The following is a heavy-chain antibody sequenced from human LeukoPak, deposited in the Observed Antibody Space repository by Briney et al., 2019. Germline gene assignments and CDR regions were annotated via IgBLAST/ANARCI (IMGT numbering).Heavy chain of an antibody. D-gene: IGHD5-12*01. CDR2: IIPIFGTT. J-gene: IGHJ4*02. Sequence: ASVKVSCKTSGGTFSTYAISWVRQAPGQGLEWMGGIIPIFGTTKYAQKFQGRVTITTDESTSTAYMELNSLRSEDTAVFYCARRGWGYRDPPLFDYWGQGTLVTVSS. V-gene: IGHV1-69*05. CDR1: GGTFSTYA. CDR3: ARRGWGYRDPPLFDY.